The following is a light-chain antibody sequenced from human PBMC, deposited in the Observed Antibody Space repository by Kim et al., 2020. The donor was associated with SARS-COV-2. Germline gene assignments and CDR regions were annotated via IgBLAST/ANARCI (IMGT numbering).Light chain of an antibody. CDR1: NIGTNS. J-gene: IGLJ2*01. V-gene: IGLV3-21*04. Sequence: APGRTACIICAGNNIGTNSVHWYQQKPGQAPMVVISYHRGRPSGVPDRFSGSNSGNTATLAITRVEAGDEADYYCQVWDDCSDEVVFGGGTQLTVL. CDR3: QVWDDCSDEVV. CDR2: YHR.